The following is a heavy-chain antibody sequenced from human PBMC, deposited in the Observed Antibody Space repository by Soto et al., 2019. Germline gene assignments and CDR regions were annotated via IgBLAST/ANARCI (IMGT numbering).Heavy chain of an antibody. J-gene: IGHJ6*02. CDR3: ARGGYYDSSGSRNYYYYGMNV. Sequence: ASVKVSCKSSGYPFTSYVISWVRQAPGQGLEWLGWISAYDGNTNYAQILQGRVSMTTDTSTSTAYMELRSLRSDDTAVYYCARGGYYDSSGSRNYYYYGMNVWGQGTTVTVSS. D-gene: IGHD3-22*01. CDR2: ISAYDGNT. V-gene: IGHV1-18*01. CDR1: GYPFTSYV.